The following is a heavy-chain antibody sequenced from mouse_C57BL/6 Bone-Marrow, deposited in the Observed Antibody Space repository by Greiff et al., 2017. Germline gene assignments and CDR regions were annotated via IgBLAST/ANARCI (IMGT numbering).Heavy chain of an antibody. Sequence: VQLQQSGAELVKPGASVKLSCTASGFNIKDYYMHWVKQRTEQGLEWIGRIDPEDGETKYAPKFQGKATIPADTSSNTAYLQLSSLTSEDTAVYYCATGRGFAYWGQGTLVTVSA. CDR3: ATGRGFAY. V-gene: IGHV14-2*01. CDR2: IDPEDGET. J-gene: IGHJ3*01. CDR1: GFNIKDYY.